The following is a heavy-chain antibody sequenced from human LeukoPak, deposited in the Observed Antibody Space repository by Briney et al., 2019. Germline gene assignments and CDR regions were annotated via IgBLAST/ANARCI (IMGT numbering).Heavy chain of an antibody. CDR2: ISSSSSYI. CDR3: ARDPTPLFYYYYYMDV. V-gene: IGHV3-21*01. CDR1: GFTFSSYS. Sequence: GGSLRLSCAASGFTFSSYSMNWVRQAPGKGLEWVSSISSSSSYIYYADSVKGRFTISRDNAKNSLYLQMNSLRAEDTAVYYCARDPTPLFYYYYYMDVWGKGTTVTVSS. J-gene: IGHJ6*03.